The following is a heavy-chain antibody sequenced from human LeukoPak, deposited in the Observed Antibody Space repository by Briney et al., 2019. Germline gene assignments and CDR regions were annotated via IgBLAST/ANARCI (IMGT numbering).Heavy chain of an antibody. J-gene: IGHJ4*02. Sequence: SETLSLTCAVYGGSFSGYYWSWIRQPPGKGLEWIGEINHSGSTNYNPSLKSRVTISVDTSKNQFALKLSSVTAADTAVYYCARRLIIAAAGFDYWGQGTLVTVSS. CDR2: INHSGST. CDR1: GGSFSGYY. V-gene: IGHV4-34*01. CDR3: ARRLIIAAAGFDY. D-gene: IGHD6-13*01.